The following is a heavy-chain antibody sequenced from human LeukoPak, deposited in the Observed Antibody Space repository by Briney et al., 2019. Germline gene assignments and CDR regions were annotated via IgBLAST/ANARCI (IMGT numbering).Heavy chain of an antibody. J-gene: IGHJ3*02. CDR1: GFTFSSYF. CDR2: IASDGSHT. Sequence: GGSLRLSCAASGFTFSSYFMHWVRQAPGKGLEWVADIASDGSHTFYVESVKGRFTISRDNPKNTLYLQMNSLGPEDTAVYFCARERQDTVIHSGAFDIWGQGTMVTVSS. V-gene: IGHV3-30-3*01. D-gene: IGHD2-21*02. CDR3: ARERQDTVIHSGAFDI.